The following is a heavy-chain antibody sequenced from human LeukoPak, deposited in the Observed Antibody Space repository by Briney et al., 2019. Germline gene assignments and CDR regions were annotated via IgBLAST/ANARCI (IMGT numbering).Heavy chain of an antibody. D-gene: IGHD1-20*01. V-gene: IGHV1-46*01. CDR2: INPSGGST. CDR3: AKDLSNWNTAEIFDY. Sequence: ASVKVSCKASGYTFTSYYMHWVRQAPGQGLEWMGIINPSGGSTSYAQKFQGRVTMTRDTSTSTVYMELSSLRSEDTAVYYCAKDLSNWNTAEIFDYWGQGTLVTVSS. J-gene: IGHJ4*02. CDR1: GYTFTSYY.